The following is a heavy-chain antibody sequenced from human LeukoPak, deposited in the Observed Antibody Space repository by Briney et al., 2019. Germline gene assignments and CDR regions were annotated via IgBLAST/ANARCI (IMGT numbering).Heavy chain of an antibody. CDR1: GFTFDDYA. D-gene: IGHD3-3*01. J-gene: IGHJ4*02. V-gene: IGHV3-43D*03. CDR3: AKDRRPYYDFWSGYYQIDY. Sequence: GGSLRLSRAASGFTFDDYAMHCVRQAPGKGLEWVSLISWDGGSTYYADSVKGRFTISRDNSKNSLYLQMNSLRAEDTALYYCAKDRRPYYDFWSGYYQIDYWGQGTLVTVSS. CDR2: ISWDGGST.